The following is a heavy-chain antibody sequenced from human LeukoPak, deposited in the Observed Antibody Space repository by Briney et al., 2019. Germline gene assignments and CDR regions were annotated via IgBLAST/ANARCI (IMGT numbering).Heavy chain of an antibody. V-gene: IGHV1-46*01. CDR3: ARDLIVVVTATPGYYFDY. J-gene: IGHJ4*02. CDR1: GYTFTSYY. Sequence: GASVKVSCKASGYTFTSYYMHWVRQAPGQGLEWMGIINPSGGSTSYAQKFQGRVTMTRDMSTSTVYMELSSLRSEDTAVYYCARDLIVVVTATPGYYFDYWGQGTLVTVSS. D-gene: IGHD2-21*02. CDR2: INPSGGST.